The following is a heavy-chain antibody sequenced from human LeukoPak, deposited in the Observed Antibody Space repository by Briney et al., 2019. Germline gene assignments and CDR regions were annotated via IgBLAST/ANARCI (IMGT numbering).Heavy chain of an antibody. CDR2: ISGSGDST. J-gene: IGHJ5*02. Sequence: GGSLRLSCAASGFTFSSYAMSWVRQAPGKGLEWVSAISGSGDSTYYTNSVKGRFTISRDNSKNTLYLQMNSLRAEDTAVYYCAKDDYSTYVGWFDPWGQGTLVTVSS. CDR1: GFTFSSYA. CDR3: AKDDYSTYVGWFDP. D-gene: IGHD4-11*01. V-gene: IGHV3-23*01.